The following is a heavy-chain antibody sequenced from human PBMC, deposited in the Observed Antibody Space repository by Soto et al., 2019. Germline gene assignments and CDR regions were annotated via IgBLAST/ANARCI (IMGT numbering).Heavy chain of an antibody. J-gene: IGHJ5*02. D-gene: IGHD3-3*01. CDR2: INHSGST. Sequence: ASETLSLTCAVYGGSFSGYYWSWIRQPPGKGLEWIGEINHSGSTNYNPSLKSRVTISVDTSKNQFSLKLSSVTAADTAVYYCARGKIIGPWGQGTLVTVSS. CDR1: GGSFSGYY. V-gene: IGHV4-34*01. CDR3: ARGKIIGP.